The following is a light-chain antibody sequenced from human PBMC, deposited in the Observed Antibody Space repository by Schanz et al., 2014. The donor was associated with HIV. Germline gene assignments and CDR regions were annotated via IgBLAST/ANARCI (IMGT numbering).Light chain of an antibody. V-gene: IGLV2-14*03. CDR1: NSDVGYYSY. CDR2: GVD. Sequence: QSALTQPASVSGSPGQSITISCTGTNSDVGYYSYVSWYQQHPGKAPKLVISGVDYRPSGVSSRFSASKSGNTASLTISGLQAEDEADYYCCSYAGSSTVVFGGGTKLTVL. CDR3: CSYAGSSTVV. J-gene: IGLJ3*02.